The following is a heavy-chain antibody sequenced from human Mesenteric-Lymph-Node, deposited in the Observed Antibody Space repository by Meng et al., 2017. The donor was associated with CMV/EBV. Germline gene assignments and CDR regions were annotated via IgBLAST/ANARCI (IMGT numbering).Heavy chain of an antibody. V-gene: IGHV3-33*06. D-gene: IGHD3-10*01. CDR1: GFTFRHYG. J-gene: IGHJ6*02. Sequence: GGSLRLSCAASGFTFRHYGIHWVRQAPGKGLDWVAVIWYDSSNKYYADSVKGRFTISRDNSNNMLYLQMNSLRAEDTAVYYCVKQRLKYGSNIYYGMDVWGQGTTVTVSS. CDR3: VKQRLKYGSNIYYGMDV. CDR2: IWYDSSNK.